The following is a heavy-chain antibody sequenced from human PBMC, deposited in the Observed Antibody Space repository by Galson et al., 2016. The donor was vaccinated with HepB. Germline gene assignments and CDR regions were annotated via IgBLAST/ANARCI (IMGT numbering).Heavy chain of an antibody. CDR3: ATWGFTLGVDS. CDR2: ISYDGTNT. J-gene: IGHJ4*02. Sequence: SLRLSCAASGFGFRSYGMHWVRQAPGKGLEWVAGISYDGTNTYYADSVKGRFTISRDNSEHTLYLQMNSLRTEDTAMYYCATWGFTLGVDSWGQGILVTVSS. V-gene: IGHV3-30*03. D-gene: IGHD3-16*01. CDR1: GFGFRSYG.